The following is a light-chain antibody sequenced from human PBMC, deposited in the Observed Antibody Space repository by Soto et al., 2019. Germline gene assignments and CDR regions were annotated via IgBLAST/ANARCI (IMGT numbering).Light chain of an antibody. V-gene: IGKV1-5*03. J-gene: IGKJ3*01. CDR2: KAS. CDR1: QSISSW. CDR3: QQYNSSPFT. Sequence: DIQMTQSPSTLSASVGDRVTITCRASQSISSWLAWYQQKPRKAPKLLIYKASSLESGVPSRFSGSGSGTEFTLTISSLQPDDFATYYCQQYNSSPFTFGPGTKVDIK.